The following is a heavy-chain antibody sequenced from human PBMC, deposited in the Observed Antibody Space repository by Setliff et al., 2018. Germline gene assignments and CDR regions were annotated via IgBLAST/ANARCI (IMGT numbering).Heavy chain of an antibody. V-gene: IGHV4-39*01. CDR2: MYSSGST. CDR3: ASHPRVTIFGVVAFDY. CDR1: GGPINSDRYY. J-gene: IGHJ4*02. D-gene: IGHD3-3*01. Sequence: TLSLPCTVSGGPINSDRYYWGWIRQPPGKGLEWIGSMYSSGSTYYNPSLKSRVTISVDTSQNQFSLKLSSVTAADTAAYYCASHPRVTIFGVVAFDYWGQGILVTVSS.